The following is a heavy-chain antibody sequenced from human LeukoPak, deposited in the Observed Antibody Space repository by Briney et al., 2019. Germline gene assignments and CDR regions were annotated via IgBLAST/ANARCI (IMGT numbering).Heavy chain of an antibody. CDR1: GFTFSSYA. Sequence: GGSLRLSCAASGFTFSSYAVSWVRQAPGKGLEWVSAISGSGGSTYYADSVKGRFTISRDNSKNTLYLQMNSLRAEDTAVYYCAKGPQTYYDFWSGYSHYYFDYWGQGTLVTVSS. D-gene: IGHD3-3*01. J-gene: IGHJ4*02. CDR2: ISGSGGST. V-gene: IGHV3-23*01. CDR3: AKGPQTYYDFWSGYSHYYFDY.